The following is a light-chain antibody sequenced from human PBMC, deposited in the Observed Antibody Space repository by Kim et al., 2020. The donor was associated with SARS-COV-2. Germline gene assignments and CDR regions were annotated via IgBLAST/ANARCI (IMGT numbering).Light chain of an antibody. V-gene: IGLV2-23*01. Sequence: QSALTQPASVSGSPGQSITISCTGTSSDVGSYTLVSWYQQHPGKAPKLIIYDGSERPLGVSNRFSGSKSGNTASLTISGLQAEDEADYFCCSYAGSHTWVFGGGTQLTVL. CDR2: DGS. CDR1: SSDVGSYTL. CDR3: CSYAGSHTWV. J-gene: IGLJ3*02.